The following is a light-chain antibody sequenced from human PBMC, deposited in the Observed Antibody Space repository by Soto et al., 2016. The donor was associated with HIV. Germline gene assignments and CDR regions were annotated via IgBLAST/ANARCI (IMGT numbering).Light chain of an antibody. V-gene: IGKV1-39*01. CDR3: QQSYTYPSMYT. CDR1: QSISSY. Sequence: DIQMTQSPSSLSASVGDRVTITCRASQSISSYLNWYQQKPGKAPKLLIYAASSLQSGVPSRSSGSGSGTDFTLTISSLQPEDFATYYCQQSYTYPSMYTFGLGDQAWR. CDR2: AAS. J-gene: IGKJ2*01.